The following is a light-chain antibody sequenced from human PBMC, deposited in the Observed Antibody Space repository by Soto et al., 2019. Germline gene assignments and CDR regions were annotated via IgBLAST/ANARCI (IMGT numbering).Light chain of an antibody. CDR2: EVS. V-gene: IGLV2-14*01. CDR1: SIDVGGYNY. J-gene: IGLJ2*01. Sequence: QSVLTQPASVSGSPGQSITSSCTGTSIDVGGYNYVSWYQQYPCKAPKLTIYEVSNRPSGVSNRFSGSKSCNTASLTISGLQAEDEDDYYCRSYTSTTPVVFGGGTKLSFL. CDR3: RSYTSTTPVV.